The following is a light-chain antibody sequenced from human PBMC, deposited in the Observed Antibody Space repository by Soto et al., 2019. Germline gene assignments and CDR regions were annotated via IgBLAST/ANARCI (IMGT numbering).Light chain of an antibody. V-gene: IGKV3-20*01. CDR1: QSVISTD. J-gene: IGKJ4*01. CDR3: QQYGTSPPD. Sequence: EIVLTQSPSTLSLSPGERATLSCRASQSVISTDLAWYQQKPGQAPRLLVYAASSRASGIPDRFSGSGSGTDFTLTISRLEPEDFAVYYCQQYGTSPPDFGGGTRVEI. CDR2: AAS.